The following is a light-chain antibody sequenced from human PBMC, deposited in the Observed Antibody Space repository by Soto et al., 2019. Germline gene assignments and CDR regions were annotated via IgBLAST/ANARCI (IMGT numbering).Light chain of an antibody. J-gene: IGKJ5*01. CDR1: QNINNY. CDR3: QQYENRPT. CDR2: DAS. V-gene: IGKV1-33*01. Sequence: DIQLPPSPSSLSASVGDRVTITFQASQNINNYLNWYQQKPGRAPKLLIYDASNLEAGVPSRFRGSGSGTDFTFTISRLQPEDIATYYCQQYENRPTFGQGTRLEIK.